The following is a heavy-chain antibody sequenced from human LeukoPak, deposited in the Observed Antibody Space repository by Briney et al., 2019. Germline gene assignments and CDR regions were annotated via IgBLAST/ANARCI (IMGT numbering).Heavy chain of an antibody. V-gene: IGHV1-2*02. CDR2: INPNSGGT. CDR3: ARDHAQRGWYLTSDYYFDY. J-gene: IGHJ4*02. CDR1: GYTFTGYY. D-gene: IGHD6-19*01. Sequence: ASVKVSCKASGYTFTGYYMRWVRQAPGQGLEWMGWINPNSGGTNYAQKFQGRVTMTRDTSISTAYMELSRLRSDDTAVYYCARDHAQRGWYLTSDYYFDYWGQGTLVTVSS.